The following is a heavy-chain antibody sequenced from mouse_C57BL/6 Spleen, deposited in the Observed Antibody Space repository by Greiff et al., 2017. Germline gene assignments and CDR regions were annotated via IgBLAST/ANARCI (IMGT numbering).Heavy chain of an antibody. Sequence: QVQLQQPGAELVMPGASVKLSCKASGYTFTSYWMHWVKQRPGQGLEWIGDIDPSDSYTNYNQKFKGKSTLTVDKSSSTAYMQLSSLTSEDSAVYYCARGGDGYSHYAMDYWGQGTSVTVSS. D-gene: IGHD2-3*01. V-gene: IGHV1-69*01. CDR1: GYTFTSYW. J-gene: IGHJ4*01. CDR2: IDPSDSYT. CDR3: ARGGDGYSHYAMDY.